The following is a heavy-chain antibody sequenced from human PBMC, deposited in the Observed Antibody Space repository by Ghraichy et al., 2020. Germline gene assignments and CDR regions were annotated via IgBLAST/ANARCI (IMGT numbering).Heavy chain of an antibody. V-gene: IGHV3-53*01. CDR2: ICSGGNT. D-gene: IGHD5/OR15-5a*01. CDR3: AKTTVSTGDPYFDF. CDR1: GFTVSNND. Sequence: GGSLRLSCAASGFTVSNNDMNWVRQAPGKGLEWVSVICSGGNTSYADSVKGRFTISRDASKNTRYFQMNSLRAEDTAVYYCAKTTVSTGDPYFDFWGQGTLVTVSS. J-gene: IGHJ4*02.